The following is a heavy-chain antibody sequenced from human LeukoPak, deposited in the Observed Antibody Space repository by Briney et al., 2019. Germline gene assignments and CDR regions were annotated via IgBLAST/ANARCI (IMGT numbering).Heavy chain of an antibody. V-gene: IGHV3-9*01. J-gene: IGHJ5*02. D-gene: IGHD6-19*01. CDR2: LNWNSGRV. CDR3: ARDLGGSGWENWFDP. Sequence: GRSLRLSCAASGFAFGDSAMHWVRQVPGRGLEWVSGLNWNSGRVGYADSVKGRFTISRDNAKNSLYLQMNSLKTEDTAFYYCARDLGGSGWENWFDPWGQGTLVTVSS. CDR1: GFAFGDSA.